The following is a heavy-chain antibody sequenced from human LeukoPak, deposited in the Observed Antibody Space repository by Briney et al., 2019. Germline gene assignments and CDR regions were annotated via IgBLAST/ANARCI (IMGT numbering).Heavy chain of an antibody. CDR1: GYTFTSYG. Sequence: ASVKVSCKASGYTFTSYGISWVRQAPGQGLEWMGWISAYNGNTNYAQKLQGRVTMTTDTSTSTAYMELRSLRSDDTAVYYCARGVSPDYYDSSGYLRGTEIDYWGQGTLVTVSS. D-gene: IGHD3-22*01. CDR2: ISAYNGNT. V-gene: IGHV1-18*01. J-gene: IGHJ4*02. CDR3: ARGVSPDYYDSSGYLRGTEIDY.